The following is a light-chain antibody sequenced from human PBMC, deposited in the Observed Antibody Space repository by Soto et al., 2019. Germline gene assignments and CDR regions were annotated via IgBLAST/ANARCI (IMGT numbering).Light chain of an antibody. V-gene: IGLV1-40*01. CDR2: GNT. Sequence: QSVLTQPPSVSGAPGQRVTISCTGSSSNIGAGYDVHWYQQLPVRAPKLLIYGNTNRPSVVPDRFSGSKSGTSASLAITGLQAEDEADYYCLSFDSSLSVGFGGGTKLTVL. CDR1: SSNIGAGYD. CDR3: LSFDSSLSVG. J-gene: IGLJ2*01.